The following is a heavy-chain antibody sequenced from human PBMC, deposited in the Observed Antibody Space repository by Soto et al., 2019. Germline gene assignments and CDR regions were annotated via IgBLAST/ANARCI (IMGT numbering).Heavy chain of an antibody. V-gene: IGHV3-30-3*01. J-gene: IGHJ3*02. D-gene: IGHD6-19*01. Sequence: PGGSLRLSCAASGFTFSSYAMHWVRQAPGKGLEWVAVISYDGSNKYYADSVKGRFTISRDNSKNTLYLQMNSLRAEDTAVYYCARYSSHSSGWPWAFEIWGKGTMVTV. CDR3: ARYSSHSSGWPWAFEI. CDR2: ISYDGSNK. CDR1: GFTFSSYA.